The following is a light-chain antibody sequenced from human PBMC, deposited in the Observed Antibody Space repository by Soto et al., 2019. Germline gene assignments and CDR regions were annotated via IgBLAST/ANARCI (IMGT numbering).Light chain of an antibody. CDR3: QQSYSTTT. V-gene: IGKV1-39*01. CDR1: QSISSY. Sequence: DIQMTQSPSSLSASVGDRVTITCRASQSISSYLNWYQQKPGKAPKLLNYTASSLQSGVPSRFSGSGSGTDFTLTISSLQPADFATYYCQQSYSTTTFGGGTKVEIK. CDR2: TAS. J-gene: IGKJ4*01.